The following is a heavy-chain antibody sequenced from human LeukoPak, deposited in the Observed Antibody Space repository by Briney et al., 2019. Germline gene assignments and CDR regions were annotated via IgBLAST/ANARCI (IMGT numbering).Heavy chain of an antibody. V-gene: IGHV3-30-3*01. D-gene: IGHD6-19*01. Sequence: GGSLRLSCAASGFTFSSYAMHWVRQAPGKGLEWVAVISHDGSNKYYADSVKGRFTISRDNSKNTLYLQMNSLRAEDTAVYYCAKDSYSSGWYHRTYFDYWGQGTLVTVSS. J-gene: IGHJ4*02. CDR1: GFTFSSYA. CDR3: AKDSYSSGWYHRTYFDY. CDR2: ISHDGSNK.